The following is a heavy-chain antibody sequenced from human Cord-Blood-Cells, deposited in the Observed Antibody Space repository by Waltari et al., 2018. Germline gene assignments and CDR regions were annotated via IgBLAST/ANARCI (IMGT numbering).Heavy chain of an antibody. CDR1: GYTFTGYY. Sequence: QVQLVQSGAEVKKPGASVKVSCKASGYTFTGYYMHWVRQAPGQGLEWMGWINPNSGGTNYAEKFQGRVTMTRDTYISTAYRELSRLRSDDTAVYYCARGVPRRTWLLGDFDYWGQGTLVTVSS. V-gene: IGHV1-2*02. J-gene: IGHJ4*02. CDR3: ARGVPRRTWLLGDFDY. D-gene: IGHD2-15*01. CDR2: INPNSGGT.